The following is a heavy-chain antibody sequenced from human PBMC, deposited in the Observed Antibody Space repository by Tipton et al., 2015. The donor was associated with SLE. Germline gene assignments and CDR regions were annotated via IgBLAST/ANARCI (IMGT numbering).Heavy chain of an antibody. Sequence: SLRLSCTASGFAFSNYAMSWVRQAPGKGLEWVSTVSGGGGATYYADSVKGRFTISRDNFKNTLSLQMNSLRAEDSAVYFCAKDLRGSYTPALFDYWGQGTLITVSP. CDR1: GFAFSNYA. CDR3: AKDLRGSYTPALFDY. J-gene: IGHJ4*02. V-gene: IGHV3-23*01. CDR2: VSGGGGAT. D-gene: IGHD3-10*01.